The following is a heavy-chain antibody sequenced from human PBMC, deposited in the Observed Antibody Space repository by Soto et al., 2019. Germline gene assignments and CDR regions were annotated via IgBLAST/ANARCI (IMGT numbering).Heavy chain of an antibody. CDR3: IQSRCGGDCLQSYASHYYYGMDV. CDR1: GFSLSTSGVG. V-gene: IGHV2-5*02. J-gene: IGHJ6*02. Sequence: SGPTLVNXTQTLTLTCTFSGFSLSTSGVGVGWIRQPPGKALEWLALIYWDDDKRYSPSLRSRLTISKDTSKNQVVLTMTNMDPVDTATYYCIQSRCGGDCLQSYASHYYYGMDVWGQGTTVTVSS. D-gene: IGHD2-21*02. CDR2: IYWDDDK.